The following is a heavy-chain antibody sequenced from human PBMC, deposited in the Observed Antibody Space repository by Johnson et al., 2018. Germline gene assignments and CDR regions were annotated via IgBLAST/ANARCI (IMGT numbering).Heavy chain of an antibody. V-gene: IGHV1-69*01. CDR2: IIPIFGTA. D-gene: IGHD3/OR15-3a*01. CDR1: GGTFSSSA. Sequence: QVQLVQSGAEVKKPGSSVKVSCKASGGTFSSSAISWVRQAPGQGLEWMGGIIPIFGTASYAQKFQGRVTITADESTYTAHQELSSLRSEDTAVYYCARGTGTYSYYFGMDVWGQGTTVTVSS. CDR3: ARGTGTYSYYFGMDV. J-gene: IGHJ6*02.